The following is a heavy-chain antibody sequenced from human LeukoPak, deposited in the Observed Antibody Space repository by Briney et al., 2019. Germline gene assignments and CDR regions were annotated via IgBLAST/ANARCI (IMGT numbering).Heavy chain of an antibody. V-gene: IGHV4-34*01. CDR1: SGSFSGYY. J-gene: IGHJ1*01. Sequence: PSETLSLTCAVYSGSFSGYYWSWIRQPPGKGLDWIGEINHSGSTNYNPSLKSRVTISVDTSKNQFSLKLSSVTAADTAVYYCARGLLRSGKYFQHWGQGTLVTASS. CDR3: ARGLLRSGKYFQH. CDR2: INHSGST. D-gene: IGHD2-15*01.